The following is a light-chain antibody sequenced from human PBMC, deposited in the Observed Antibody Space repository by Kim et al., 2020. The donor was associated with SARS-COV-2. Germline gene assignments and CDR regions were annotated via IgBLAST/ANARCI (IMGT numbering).Light chain of an antibody. CDR1: RSVSAS. J-gene: IGKJ4*01. Sequence: LSPGERATLSGRASRSVSASLAWYQQRPGQAPRLLIYDASNRATGIPARFSGSGSGTDFTLSISSLEPEDFAVYFCQQRSNWPLTFGGGTKVDIK. CDR3: QQRSNWPLT. CDR2: DAS. V-gene: IGKV3-11*01.